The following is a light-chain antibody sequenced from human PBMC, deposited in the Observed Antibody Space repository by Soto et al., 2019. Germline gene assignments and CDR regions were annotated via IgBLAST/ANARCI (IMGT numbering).Light chain of an antibody. Sequence: DLQMTQSPSTLSASVGDRVTITCRASQSISSWLAWYQQKPGKAPKVLIYKASSLQSGVPSRFSGSESGTEFTLTISSLQPDDFATYYCQQYSSYPSTFGQGTKVEIK. CDR2: KAS. CDR1: QSISSW. V-gene: IGKV1-5*03. J-gene: IGKJ1*01. CDR3: QQYSSYPST.